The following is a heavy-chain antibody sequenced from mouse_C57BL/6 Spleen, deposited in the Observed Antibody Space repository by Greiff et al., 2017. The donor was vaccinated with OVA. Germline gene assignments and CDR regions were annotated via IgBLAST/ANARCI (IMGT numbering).Heavy chain of an antibody. V-gene: IGHV1-53*01. Sequence: QVQLQQPGTELVKPGASVKLSCKASGYTFTSYWMHWVKQRPGQGLEWIGNINPSNGGTNYNEKFKSKATLTVDKSSSTAYMQLSSLTSEDSAVYDCARAGAGLRGFAYWGQGTLVTVSA. D-gene: IGHD2-4*01. CDR1: GYTFTSYW. J-gene: IGHJ3*01. CDR2: INPSNGGT. CDR3: ARAGAGLRGFAY.